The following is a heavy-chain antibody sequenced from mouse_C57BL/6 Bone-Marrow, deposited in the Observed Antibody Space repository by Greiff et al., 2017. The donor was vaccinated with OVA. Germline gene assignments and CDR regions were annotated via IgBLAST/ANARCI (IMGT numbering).Heavy chain of an antibody. V-gene: IGHV1-81*01. CDR2: IYPRSGNT. CDR3: ARDGSSYYFDV. J-gene: IGHJ2*01. CDR1: GYTFTSYG. D-gene: IGHD1-1*01. Sequence: LVESGAELARPGASVKLSCKASGYTFTSYGISWVKQRTGQGLEWIGEIYPRSGNTYYNEKFKGKATLTADKSSSTAYMELRSLTSEDSAVYFCARDGSSYYFDVWGQGTTLTVSS.